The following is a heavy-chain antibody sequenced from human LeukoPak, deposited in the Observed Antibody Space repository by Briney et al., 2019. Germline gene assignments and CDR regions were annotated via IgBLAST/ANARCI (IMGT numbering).Heavy chain of an antibody. D-gene: IGHD2-2*01. CDR3: AKGYCSSTSCYSGYFDY. J-gene: IGHJ4*02. CDR2: ISGSGGST. V-gene: IGHV3-23*01. CDR1: GFTFSSYA. Sequence: GGSLRLSCAASGFTFSSYAMSWVRQAPGKGLEWVSAISGSGGSTYYADSVKGRFTISRDNSKNTLYLQMNSLRAEDTAVYYCAKGYCSSTSCYSGYFDYWGQGTLVTVSS.